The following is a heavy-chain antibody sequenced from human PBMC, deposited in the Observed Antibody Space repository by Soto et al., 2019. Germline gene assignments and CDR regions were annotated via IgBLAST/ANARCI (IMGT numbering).Heavy chain of an antibody. D-gene: IGHD6-19*01. V-gene: IGHV1-8*01. CDR3: ATTSAVAARGHFDY. CDR1: GYTFTSYD. J-gene: IGHJ4*02. Sequence: QVQLVQSGAEVKKPGASVKVSCKASGYTFTSYDINWVRQATGQGLEWMGWMNPNSGNTGYAQKFQGRVTMTRNTSISTAYIELSSLRSEDTAVYYCATTSAVAARGHFDYWGQGTLVTVSS. CDR2: MNPNSGNT.